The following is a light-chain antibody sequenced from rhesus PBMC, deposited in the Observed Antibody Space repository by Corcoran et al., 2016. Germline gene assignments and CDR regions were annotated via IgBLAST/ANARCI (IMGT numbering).Light chain of an antibody. CDR2: WAS. J-gene: IGKJ2*01. CDR1: QSLLYSSNNQNY. V-gene: IGKV4-1*01. Sequence: DIVMTQSPDSLAVSLGERVTINCKSSQSLLYSSNNQNYLAWYQQKPGQAPKLLIYWASTRESGVPNRFSGGGSGTDFILTISGLQAEDVAVYYCQQYYSSPYSFGQGTKVEIK. CDR3: QQYYSSPYS.